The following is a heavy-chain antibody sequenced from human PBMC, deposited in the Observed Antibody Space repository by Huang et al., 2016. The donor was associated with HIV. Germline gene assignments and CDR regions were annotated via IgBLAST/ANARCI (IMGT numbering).Heavy chain of an antibody. CDR1: GDSISSGAFY. CDR3: ARGRGGTHSYFFYSMDV. CDR2: VYPSGSG. J-gene: IGHJ6*03. Sequence: QVQLQESGPGLVQPSQTLSLICTVSGDSISSGAFYWTWIRQSAGGGLQWIGHVYPSGSGLYNGSLRSRVTIALDTSKNQLSLNLRSVTAADTALYFCARGRGGTHSYFFYSMDVWGAGTAVIVSS. D-gene: IGHD1-26*01. V-gene: IGHV4-61*09.